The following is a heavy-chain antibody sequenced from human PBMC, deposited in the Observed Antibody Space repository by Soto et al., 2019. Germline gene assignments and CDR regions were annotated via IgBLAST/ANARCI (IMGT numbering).Heavy chain of an antibody. CDR1: GYTFTSYG. Sequence: SVKVSCKASGYTFTSYGISWVRQAPGQGLEWMGGIIAINGKTNYAQKFQGRVTITADESTSTAYMELSSLRSEDTAVYYCARDTGSGWPNWFDPWGQGTLVTVSS. J-gene: IGHJ5*02. D-gene: IGHD6-19*01. CDR2: IIAINGKT. CDR3: ARDTGSGWPNWFDP. V-gene: IGHV1-69*13.